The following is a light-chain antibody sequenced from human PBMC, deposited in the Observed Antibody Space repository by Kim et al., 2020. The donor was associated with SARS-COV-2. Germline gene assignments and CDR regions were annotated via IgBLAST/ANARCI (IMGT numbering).Light chain of an antibody. Sequence: LSPGERATLSCRASQSVSTYLAWYQQKPGQAPRLLIYSASTRATAIPDRFSGSGSGTDFTLSISRLEPEDSAVYYCQQYGIAPPYTFGQGTKLEI. CDR3: QQYGIAPPYT. J-gene: IGKJ2*01. CDR1: QSVSTY. CDR2: SAS. V-gene: IGKV3-20*01.